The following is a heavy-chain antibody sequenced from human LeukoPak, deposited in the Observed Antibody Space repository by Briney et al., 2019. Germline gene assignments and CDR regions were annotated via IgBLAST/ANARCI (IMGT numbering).Heavy chain of an antibody. V-gene: IGHV5-10-1*01. J-gene: IGHJ4*02. CDR2: IDPSDSYT. CDR1: GYSFTSYW. Sequence: GESLKISCKGSGYSFTSYWISWVRQMPGKGLEWMGRIDPSDSYTNYSPSFQGHVTISADKSISTAYLQWSSLKASDTAMYYCARHGCSSTSCYGNDYWGQGTLVTVS. D-gene: IGHD2-2*01. CDR3: ARHGCSSTSCYGNDY.